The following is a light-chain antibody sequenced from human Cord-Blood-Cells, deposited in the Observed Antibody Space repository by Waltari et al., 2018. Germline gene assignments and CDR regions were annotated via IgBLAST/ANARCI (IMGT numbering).Light chain of an antibody. Sequence: DIQMTQSPSSLSASAGDRVTITCRASQGISNYLAWYQQKPGKVPKLLIYAASTLQSGVPSRFSGSGSGTDFTLTISSLQPEDVATYYCQKYNSAPHPVLTFGGGTKVEIK. CDR3: QKYNSAPHPVLT. CDR2: AAS. V-gene: IGKV1-27*01. CDR1: QGISNY. J-gene: IGKJ4*01.